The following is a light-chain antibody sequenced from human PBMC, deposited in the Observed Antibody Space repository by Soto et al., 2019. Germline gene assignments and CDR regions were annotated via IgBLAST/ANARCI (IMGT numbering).Light chain of an antibody. V-gene: IGKV3-15*01. Sequence: VMTQSPATLSVSPGERATLSCWASETVATNLAWYQQKPGQAPRLLISGASTRAAGISDRFRGSGSGTEFTLPISSLRSEDSAIYYCQQYFEWPPMTFGQGTKLEI. J-gene: IGKJ1*01. CDR3: QQYFEWPPMT. CDR2: GAS. CDR1: ETVATN.